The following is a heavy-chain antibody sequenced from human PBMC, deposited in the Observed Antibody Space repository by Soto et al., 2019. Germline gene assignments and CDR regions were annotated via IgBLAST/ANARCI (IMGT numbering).Heavy chain of an antibody. CDR2: IRRKSDSYAT. CDR1: GFIVSDFS. V-gene: IGHV3-73*01. CDR3: SYIRG. Sequence: GGSLRLSCAASGFIVSDFSVDWVRQASGKGLEWVGRIRRKSDSYATTYGELVKGRSTISRDDSKNTAYLQMNSLRTEDTAVYYCSYIRGWGQGTRGTAPQ. J-gene: IGHJ4*02. D-gene: IGHD3-3*02.